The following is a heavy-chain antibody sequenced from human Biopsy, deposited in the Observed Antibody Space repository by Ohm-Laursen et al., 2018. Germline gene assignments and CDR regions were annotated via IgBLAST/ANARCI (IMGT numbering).Heavy chain of an antibody. J-gene: IGHJ5*02. CDR1: GGSISNNNYY. CDR3: ARDYDTSGYYYVS. CDR2: IFYRGST. D-gene: IGHD3-22*01. V-gene: IGHV4-39*01. Sequence: TLSLTCTVSGGSISNNNYYWGWIRQPPGKGLEWIGSIFYRGSTHYKPSPKSRVNIAVDTPKNQFSLKLNSVTAADTAVYYCARDYDTSGYYYVSWGQGTLVTVSS.